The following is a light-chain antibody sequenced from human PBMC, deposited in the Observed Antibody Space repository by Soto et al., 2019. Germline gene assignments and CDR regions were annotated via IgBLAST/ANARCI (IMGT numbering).Light chain of an antibody. CDR2: GAS. CDR1: QSILSTSNNRHF. V-gene: IGKV4-1*01. CDR3: LQYYSAPLT. Sequence: DIVMTQSPVSLAVSLGERATINCKSSQSILSTSNNRHFLSWFQQKPGQPPKLLISGASNPNSGVPDRFSGSVSGTDFTLTISSLQSEDVAVYYCLQYYSAPLTFGGGTKVEI. J-gene: IGKJ4*01.